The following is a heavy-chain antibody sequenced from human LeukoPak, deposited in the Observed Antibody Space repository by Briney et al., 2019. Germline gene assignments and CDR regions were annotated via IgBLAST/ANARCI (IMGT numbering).Heavy chain of an antibody. Sequence: GGSLRLSCAASGFTFSSYSMNWVRQAPGKGLEWVSSISSSSSYIYYADSVKGRFTISSDNAKNSLYLQMNSLRAEDTAVFYCARDTEDYYDSSGYYAPGYWGQGTLVTVSS. CDR1: GFTFSSYS. CDR3: ARDTEDYYDSSGYYAPGY. CDR2: ISSSSSYI. D-gene: IGHD3-22*01. J-gene: IGHJ4*02. V-gene: IGHV3-21*01.